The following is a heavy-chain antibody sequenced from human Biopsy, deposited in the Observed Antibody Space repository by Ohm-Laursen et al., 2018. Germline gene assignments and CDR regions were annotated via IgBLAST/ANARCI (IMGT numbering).Heavy chain of an antibody. V-gene: IGHV3-23*03. D-gene: IGHD2-21*02. CDR3: AEGDWIYYFDN. Sequence: GSLRLSCTAADFTFSGYAMSWVRQPPGKGLEWVAGIDGAGSSTYYADSVKGRFTIIRDNPQKTVWLEMSSLRVEDTAVYYWAEGDWIYYFDNWGQGVPVTVSS. J-gene: IGHJ4*02. CDR2: IDGAGSST. CDR1: DFTFSGYA.